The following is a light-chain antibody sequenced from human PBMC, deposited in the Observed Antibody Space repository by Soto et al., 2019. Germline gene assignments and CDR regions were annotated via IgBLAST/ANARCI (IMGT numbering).Light chain of an antibody. V-gene: IGKV1-6*01. Sequence: AIQMTQSPSSLSASVGDRVTITCRASQGIRNDLDWFQQKPGKAPKLLIYAASNLQSVVPARFSGSGSCTDFTLTISSLQPEDVATYDCLQKYFYPLPFGHGTKVDSK. J-gene: IGKJ3*01. CDR3: LQKYFYPLP. CDR1: QGIRND. CDR2: AAS.